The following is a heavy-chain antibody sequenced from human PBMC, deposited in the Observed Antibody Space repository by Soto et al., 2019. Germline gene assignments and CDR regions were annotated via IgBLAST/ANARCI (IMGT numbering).Heavy chain of an antibody. V-gene: IGHV1-69*08. CDR2: VIPLLDAS. CDR1: GAAFSNYT. D-gene: IGHD2-15*01. CDR3: ASGKSQMSQDRMGFYYYMDV. J-gene: IGHJ6*03. Sequence: QVQLVQSGADVKKPGSSVKISCTASGAAFSNYTFTWVRRAPGEGLEWVGRVIPLLDASNYAEKFQDRVTISADRSTSTVYMALSGLRSEDSAIYYCASGKSQMSQDRMGFYYYMDVWGKGTSVTVSS.